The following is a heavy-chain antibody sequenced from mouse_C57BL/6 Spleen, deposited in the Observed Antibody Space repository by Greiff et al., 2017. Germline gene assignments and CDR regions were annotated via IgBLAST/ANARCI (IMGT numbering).Heavy chain of an antibody. J-gene: IGHJ2*01. CDR1: GYTFTSYW. Sequence: QVQLQQPGAELVRPGSSVKLSCKASGYTFTSYWMDWVKQRPGQGLEWIGNIHSSDSENHYNQKFKDKATLTVDKSSSTAYMKLSSLSSEDSAVYYCARWRSYYFAYWGQGTTLTVAS. CDR2: IHSSDSEN. CDR3: ARWRSYYFAY. V-gene: IGHV1-61*01.